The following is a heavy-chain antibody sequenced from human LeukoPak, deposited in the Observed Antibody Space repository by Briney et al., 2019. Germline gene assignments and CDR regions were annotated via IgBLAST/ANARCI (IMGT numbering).Heavy chain of an antibody. CDR2: IYHSGST. J-gene: IGHJ5*02. V-gene: IGHV4-4*02. CDR3: ARAVVVAVQGQKWWFDP. CDR1: GGSISSSNW. D-gene: IGHD2-15*01. Sequence: PSETPSLTCAVSGGSISSSNWWSWVRQPPGKGLEWIGEIYHSGSTNYIPSLKSRVTISVDKSKNQFSLKLSSVTAADTAVYYCARAVVVAVQGQKWWFDPWGQGTLVTVSS.